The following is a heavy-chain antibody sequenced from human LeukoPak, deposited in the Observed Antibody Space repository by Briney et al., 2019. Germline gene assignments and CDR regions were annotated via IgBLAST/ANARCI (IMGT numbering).Heavy chain of an antibody. CDR3: ARDKDVYFDY. V-gene: IGHV3-21*01. CDR1: GFTFSTYR. J-gene: IGHJ4*02. CDR2: ISSSSYI. Sequence: GGSLRLSCVGTGFTFSTYRMNWVRQAPGKGLEWVSSISSSSYIYYADSVKGRITISRDNAKNSLYLQMNSLGVEDTAVYYCARDKDVYFDYWGQGTLVTVSS.